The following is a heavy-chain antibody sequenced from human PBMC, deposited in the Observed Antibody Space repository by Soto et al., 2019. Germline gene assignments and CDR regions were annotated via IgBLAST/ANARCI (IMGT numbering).Heavy chain of an antibody. J-gene: IGHJ4*02. CDR2: IKQDGSEK. CDR1: GFTFSSYW. CDR3: ARDYPRCSGGSCYGY. Sequence: PGGSLRLSCAASGFTFSSYWMSWVRQAPGKGLEWVANIKQDGSEKCYVDSVKGRFTISRDNAKNSLYLQMNSLRAEDTAVYYCARDYPRCSGGSCYGYWGQGTLVTVSS. V-gene: IGHV3-7*01. D-gene: IGHD2-15*01.